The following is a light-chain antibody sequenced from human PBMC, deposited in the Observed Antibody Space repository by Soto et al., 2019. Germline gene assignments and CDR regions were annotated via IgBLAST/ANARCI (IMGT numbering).Light chain of an antibody. Sequence: QSVLTQPASVSGSPGQSITISCTGTSSDVGGYNYVSWYQQHPGKAPKLMIYEVSNRPSGVSNRFSGSKSGNTASLTISGLQAEDEADYYCCSYAGSSTLFGGGTKLTVL. CDR3: CSYAGSSTL. CDR1: SSDVGGYNY. CDR2: EVS. V-gene: IGLV2-23*02. J-gene: IGLJ2*01.